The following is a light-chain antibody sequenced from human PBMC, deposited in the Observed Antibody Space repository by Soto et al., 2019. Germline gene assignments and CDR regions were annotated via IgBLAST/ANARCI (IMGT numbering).Light chain of an antibody. V-gene: IGKV3-20*01. Sequence: ESVLTQSPGTLSLSPGERATLSCRASQSVSSSYLAWYQQKPGQAPRLLIYGASSRATGIPDRFSGSGSGTDFTVTISRLEPEDFAVYYCPQYGRSPAFGGGTKVEIK. CDR2: GAS. CDR1: QSVSSSY. J-gene: IGKJ4*01. CDR3: PQYGRSPA.